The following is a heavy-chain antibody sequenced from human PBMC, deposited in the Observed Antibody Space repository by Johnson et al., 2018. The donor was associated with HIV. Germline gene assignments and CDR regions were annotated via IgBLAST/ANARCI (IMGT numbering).Heavy chain of an antibody. J-gene: IGHJ3*02. CDR1: RFTFNSYD. Sequence: QVQLVESGGGEVQPGGSLRLSCAASRFTFNSYDMNWVRQAPGKGLEWVAFIRYDGSSTYYGDSVKGRFTISRDNSKNTLYLQMNSLRTEDTAVYYCATEYFDIWGQGTVVTVSS. CDR2: IRYDGSST. V-gene: IGHV3-30*02. D-gene: IGHD2/OR15-2a*01. CDR3: ATEYFDI.